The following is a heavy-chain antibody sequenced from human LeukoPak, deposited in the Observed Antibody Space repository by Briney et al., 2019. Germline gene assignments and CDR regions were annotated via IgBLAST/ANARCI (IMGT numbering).Heavy chain of an antibody. CDR2: IFYSGST. Sequence: SETLSLTCAVSGGSISSSNWWSWVRQPPGKGLEWIGNIFYSGSTYYSPSLKSRVTISVDTSRNQFSLKVSSVTAADTAVYYCARQQKVYDILTGYFPYYIDYWGQGSLVTVSA. J-gene: IGHJ4*02. CDR3: ARQQKVYDILTGYFPYYIDY. V-gene: IGHV4-4*02. CDR1: GGSISSSNW. D-gene: IGHD3-9*01.